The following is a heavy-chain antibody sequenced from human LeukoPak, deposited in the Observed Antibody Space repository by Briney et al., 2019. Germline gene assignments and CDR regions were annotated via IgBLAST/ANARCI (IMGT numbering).Heavy chain of an antibody. CDR2: IYSGGST. D-gene: IGHD3-22*01. J-gene: IGHJ3*02. Sequence: GGSLRLSCAASGFTVSSNYMSWVRQAPGKGLEWVSVIYSGGSTYYADSVKGRFTISRDNSKNTLYLQMNSLRAEDTAVYYCARPYYYDSSGTLDIWGQGTMVTVSS. CDR3: ARPYYYDSSGTLDI. V-gene: IGHV3-53*01. CDR1: GFTVSSNY.